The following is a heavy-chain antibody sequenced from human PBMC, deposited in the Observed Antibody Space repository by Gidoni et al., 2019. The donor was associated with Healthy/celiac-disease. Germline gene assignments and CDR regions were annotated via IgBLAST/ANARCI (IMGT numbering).Heavy chain of an antibody. CDR2: ISGSGGST. D-gene: IGHD6-13*01. Sequence: EVQLLESGGGLVQPGGSLRLSCAATGFTFSSYAMSWVRQGPGKGLECVSAISGSGGSTYYADSVKGRFTISRDNSKNTLYLQMNSLRAEDTAVYYCAKCRAAAGKGGAFDIWGQGTMVTVSS. CDR1: GFTFSSYA. J-gene: IGHJ3*02. CDR3: AKCRAAAGKGGAFDI. V-gene: IGHV3-23*01.